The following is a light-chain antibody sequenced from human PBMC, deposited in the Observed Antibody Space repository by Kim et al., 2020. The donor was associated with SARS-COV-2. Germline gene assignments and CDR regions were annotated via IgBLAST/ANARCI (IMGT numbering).Light chain of an antibody. J-gene: IGLJ3*02. Sequence: SVALGQTARITCGGNNIGSKNVHGYQQKPGQAPVLVIYRDSNRPSGIPERFSGSNSGNTATLTISRAQAGDEADYYCQVWDSSTGVFGGGTKLTVL. V-gene: IGLV3-9*01. CDR3: QVWDSSTGV. CDR1: NIGSKN. CDR2: RDS.